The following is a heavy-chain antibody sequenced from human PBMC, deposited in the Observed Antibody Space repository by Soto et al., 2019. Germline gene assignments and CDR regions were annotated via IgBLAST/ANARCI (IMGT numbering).Heavy chain of an antibody. D-gene: IGHD2-2*01. J-gene: IGHJ4*02. CDR3: SHVYKSCYASYFDL. CDR2: LSDSGGSI. V-gene: IGHV3-23*01. CDR1: GFTFSRHA. Sequence: HPGGSLRLSCTASGFTFSRHAMTWVRQAPGKGLEWVSGLSDSGGSIYYADSVKGRFTISRDNSMNTLYLQMNTLRAEDTAIYYTSHVYKSCYASYFDLWGQVTLVTVSS.